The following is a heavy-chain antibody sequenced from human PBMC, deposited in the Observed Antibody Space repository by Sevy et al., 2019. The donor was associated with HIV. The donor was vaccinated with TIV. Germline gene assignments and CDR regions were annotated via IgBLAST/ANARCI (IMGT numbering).Heavy chain of an antibody. CDR2: ISGSSGTT. J-gene: IGHJ3*02. CDR1: GLTFSNYV. D-gene: IGHD6-25*01. Sequence: GGSLRLSCAASGLTFSNYVMSWVRQAPGKGLEWLSVISGSSGTTYAAESVKGRFTISRDNSKNTLYLHMSSLGAEDTAVYYCARNLSPSGASDIWGQGTRVTVSS. V-gene: IGHV3-23*01. CDR3: ARNLSPSGASDI.